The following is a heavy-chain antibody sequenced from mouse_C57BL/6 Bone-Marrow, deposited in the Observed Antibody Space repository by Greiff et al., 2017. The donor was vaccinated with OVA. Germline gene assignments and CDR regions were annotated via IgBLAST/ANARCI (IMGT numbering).Heavy chain of an antibody. D-gene: IGHD1-1*01. CDR1: GYTFTSYW. CDR3: ARNYYGSSYWAMEY. J-gene: IGHJ4*01. V-gene: IGHV1-55*01. Sequence: QVHVKQPGAELVKPGASVKMSCKASGYTFTSYWITWVKQRPGQGLEWIGYIYPGSGSTNYNEKFKSKVTLTVDTSSSTAYMQLSSLTSEDTAVYYCARNYYGSSYWAMEYWGQGTSVTVSS. CDR2: IYPGSGST.